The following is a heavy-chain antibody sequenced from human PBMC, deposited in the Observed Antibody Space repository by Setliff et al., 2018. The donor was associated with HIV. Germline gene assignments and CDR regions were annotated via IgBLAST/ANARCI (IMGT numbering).Heavy chain of an antibody. J-gene: IGHJ6*03. CDR1: GGSISSGSYY. CDR3: ARVPKTPIAAPYYYYMDV. CDR2: IYSSGST. V-gene: IGHV4-61*09. Sequence: PSETLSLTCTVSGGSISSGSYYWSWIRQPAGKGLEWIGHIYSSGSTKYNPSLKSRVTMSVATSMNQFSLQLNSVTAADTAVYYCARVPKTPIAAPYYYYMDVWGKGTTVTVSS. D-gene: IGHD6-6*01.